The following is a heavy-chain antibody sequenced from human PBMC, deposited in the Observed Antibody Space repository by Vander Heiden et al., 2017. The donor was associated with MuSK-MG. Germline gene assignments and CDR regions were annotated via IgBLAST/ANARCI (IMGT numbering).Heavy chain of an antibody. CDR2: IIPILGIA. Sequence: QVQLVQSGAEVKKPGSSVTVSCKASGGTFSSYAISWVRQAPGQGLEWMGGIIPILGIANYAQKFQDRVTITADKSTSTAYMELSSLRSEDTAVYYCARDTGNCTNGVCYTGFDPWGQGTLVTVSS. V-gene: IGHV1-69*10. J-gene: IGHJ5*02. D-gene: IGHD2-8*01. CDR3: ARDTGNCTNGVCYTGFDP. CDR1: GGTFSSYA.